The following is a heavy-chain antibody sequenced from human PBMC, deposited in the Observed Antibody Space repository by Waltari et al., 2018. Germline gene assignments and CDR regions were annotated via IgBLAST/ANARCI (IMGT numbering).Heavy chain of an antibody. V-gene: IGHV4-38-2*01. CDR1: GSSISSGYY. J-gene: IGHJ4*02. Sequence: QVQLQESGPGLVTPSETLSLTCAVSGSSISSGYYWGWIRQPPGKGLEWIGSIYHSGSTYYNPSLKSRVTISVDTSKNQFSLKLSSVTAADTAVYYCARGVRQWLVGGGYWGQGTLVTVSS. CDR3: ARGVRQWLVGGGY. D-gene: IGHD6-19*01. CDR2: IYHSGST.